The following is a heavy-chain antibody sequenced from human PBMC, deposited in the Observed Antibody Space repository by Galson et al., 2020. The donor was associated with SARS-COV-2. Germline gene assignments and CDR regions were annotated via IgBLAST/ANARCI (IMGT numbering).Heavy chain of an antibody. J-gene: IGHJ3*02. CDR2: ISYDGSNK. Sequence: GESLKISCAASGFTFSSYAMHWVRQAPGKGLEWVAVISYDGSNKYYADSVKGRFTISRDNSKNTLYLQMNSLRAEDTAVYYCAREDPLLWIAFDIWGQGTMVTVSS. CDR1: GFTFSSYA. CDR3: AREDPLLWIAFDI. V-gene: IGHV3-30*04. D-gene: IGHD3-10*01.